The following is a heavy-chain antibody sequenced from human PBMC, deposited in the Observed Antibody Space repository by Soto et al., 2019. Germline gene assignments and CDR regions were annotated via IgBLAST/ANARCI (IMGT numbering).Heavy chain of an antibody. V-gene: IGHV3-23*01. CDR2: ISGRGGST. CDR3: AKNAFSGYDFDY. D-gene: IGHD5-12*01. CDR1: GFTFSSYA. J-gene: IGHJ4*02. Sequence: EVQLLESGGGLVQPGGSLRLSCAASGFTFSSYAMSWVRQAPGKGLEWVSAISGRGGSTYYADSVKGRFTISRDNSKKTLYLQMNSLRAEDTAVYYCAKNAFSGYDFDYWGQGTLVTVSS.